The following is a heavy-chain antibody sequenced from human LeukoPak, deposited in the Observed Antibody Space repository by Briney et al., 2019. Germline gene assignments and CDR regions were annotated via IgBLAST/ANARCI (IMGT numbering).Heavy chain of an antibody. J-gene: IGHJ3*02. V-gene: IGHV3-23*01. D-gene: IGHD3-16*01. CDR1: GFTFSSYA. Sequence: TGGSLRLSCAASGFTFSSYAMSWVRQAPGKGLEWVSAISGSGGSTYYADSVKGRFTISRDNSKNTLYLQTNSLRAEDTAVYYCAKDGYDLGDAFDIWGQGTMVTVSS. CDR2: ISGSGGST. CDR3: AKDGYDLGDAFDI.